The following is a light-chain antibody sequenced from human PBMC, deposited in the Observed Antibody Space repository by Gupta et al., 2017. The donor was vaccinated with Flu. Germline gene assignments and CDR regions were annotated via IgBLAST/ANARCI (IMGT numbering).Light chain of an antibody. V-gene: IGKV1-39*01. CDR2: AAS. CDR3: QQTDSTPRA. Sequence: PSSLSASVGDRVTITCLTSQKITNYLNWFAQKPGKAPNLLIYAASTLQSGVPSRFSGNGSGTDFNFTISRLQPEDYGTYYCQQTDSTPRAFGQGTKVEVK. CDR1: QKITNY. J-gene: IGKJ1*01.